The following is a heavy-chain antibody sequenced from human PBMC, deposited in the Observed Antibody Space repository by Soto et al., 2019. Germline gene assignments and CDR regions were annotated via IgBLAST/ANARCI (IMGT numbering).Heavy chain of an antibody. J-gene: IGHJ4*02. V-gene: IGHV3-23*01. CDR2: ISANDDST. Sequence: GGSLRLSCTASGFTFSTYAMTWVRQAPEKGLEWVSTISANDDSTYYADSVKGRFSISRDNSKNTLFLQMNSLRAEDTAVYYCDDFGSGSYHVPDYWGQGTLVTVAS. CDR3: DDFGSGSYHVPDY. CDR1: GFTFSTYA. D-gene: IGHD3-10*01.